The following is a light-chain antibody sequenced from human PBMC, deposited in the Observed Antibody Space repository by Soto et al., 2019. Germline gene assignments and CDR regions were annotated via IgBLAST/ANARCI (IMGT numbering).Light chain of an antibody. J-gene: IGLJ3*02. CDR3: NSYTTSDTWV. CDR1: SSDVGAYKF. V-gene: IGLV2-14*01. Sequence: QSVPTQPASVSGSPGQSITISCTGSSSDVGAYKFVSWYQQIPGKAPKLMIYDVSYRPSGVSNRFSGSKSGNTASLTISGLQTEYEADDYCNSYTTSDTWVFGGGTKLTVL. CDR2: DVS.